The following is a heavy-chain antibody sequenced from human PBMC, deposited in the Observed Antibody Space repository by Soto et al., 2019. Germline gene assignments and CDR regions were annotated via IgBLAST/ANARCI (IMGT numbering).Heavy chain of an antibody. V-gene: IGHV1-18*01. D-gene: IGHD2-15*01. CDR2: ISAYNGNT. Sequence: ASVKVSCKASGYTFTSYGISWVRQAPGQGLEWMGWISAYNGNTNYAQKLQGRVTMTTDTSTSTAYMELRSLRSDDTAVYYCARDHGSLDYYCYYMDVWGKGTTVTVSS. CDR1: GYTFTSYG. CDR3: ARDHGSLDYYCYYMDV. J-gene: IGHJ6*03.